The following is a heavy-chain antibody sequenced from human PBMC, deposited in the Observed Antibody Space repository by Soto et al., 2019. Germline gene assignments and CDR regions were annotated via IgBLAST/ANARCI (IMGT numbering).Heavy chain of an antibody. Sequence: ASVKVSCKASGYTFTGYYMHWVRQAPGQGLEWMGWINPNSGGTNYAQKFQGWVTMTRDTSISTAYMELSRLRSDDTAVYYCARAVKDSGYDYTPYSYYGMDVWGQGTTVTVSS. V-gene: IGHV1-2*04. CDR1: GYTFTGYY. D-gene: IGHD5-12*01. J-gene: IGHJ6*02. CDR3: ARAVKDSGYDYTPYSYYGMDV. CDR2: INPNSGGT.